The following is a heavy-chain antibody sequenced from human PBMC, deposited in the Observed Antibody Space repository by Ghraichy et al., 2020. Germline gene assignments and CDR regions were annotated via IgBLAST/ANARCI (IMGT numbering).Heavy chain of an antibody. CDR3: ARGIAKTPGAHWYFDL. V-gene: IGHV4-34*01. CDR2: INHSGST. CDR1: GGSFSGYY. D-gene: IGHD1-26*01. Sequence: SETLSLTCAVYGGSFSGYYWSWIRQPPGKGLEWIGEINHSGSTNYNPSLKSRVTISVDTSKNQFSLKLSSVTAADTAVYYCARGIAKTPGAHWYFDLWGRGTLVTVSS. J-gene: IGHJ2*01.